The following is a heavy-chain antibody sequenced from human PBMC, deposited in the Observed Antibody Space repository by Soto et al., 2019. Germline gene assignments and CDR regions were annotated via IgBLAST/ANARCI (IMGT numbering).Heavy chain of an antibody. CDR2: IKSKTDGGTT. CDR1: GFTFSNAW. J-gene: IGHJ6*02. V-gene: IGHV3-15*07. Sequence: PGGSLRLSCAASGFTFSNAWMNWVRQAPGKGLEWVGRIKSKTDGGTTDYAAPVKGRFTISRDDSKNTLYLQMNSLKTEDTAVYYCKTDRTRTMFGVVIWGGYGMDVCGQGTTVTVSS. CDR3: KTDRTRTMFGVVIWGGYGMDV. D-gene: IGHD3-3*01.